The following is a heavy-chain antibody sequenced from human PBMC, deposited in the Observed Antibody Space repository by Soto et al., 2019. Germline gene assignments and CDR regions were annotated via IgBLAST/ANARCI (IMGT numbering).Heavy chain of an antibody. CDR3: ATDLNWGSQPHDAFDI. CDR2: IKIKTDDGTT. V-gene: IGHV3-15*01. J-gene: IGHJ3*02. D-gene: IGHD7-27*01. CDR1: GFTFSNAW. Sequence: GGSLRLSCAASGFTFSNAWMSWVRQAPGKGLEWVGRIKIKTDDGTTDYAAPMKGRFTISRDDSKNTLILKMTSLQTEDPSVYYCATDLNWGSQPHDAFDIWGQGTMVTVSS.